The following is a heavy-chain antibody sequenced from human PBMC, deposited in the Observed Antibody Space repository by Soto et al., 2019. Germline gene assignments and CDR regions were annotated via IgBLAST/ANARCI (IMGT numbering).Heavy chain of an antibody. CDR3: ARDGAIFGVLKNWFDP. D-gene: IGHD3-3*01. CDR2: IIPIFGTA. CDR1: GGTFSSYA. V-gene: IGHV1-69*01. Sequence: QVQLVQSGAEVKKPGSSVKVSCKASGGTFSSYAIGWVRQAPGQGLEWMGGIIPIFGTANYAQKFQGRVTITADESTSTAYMELSSLRSEDTAVYYCARDGAIFGVLKNWFDPWGQGTLVTVSS. J-gene: IGHJ5*02.